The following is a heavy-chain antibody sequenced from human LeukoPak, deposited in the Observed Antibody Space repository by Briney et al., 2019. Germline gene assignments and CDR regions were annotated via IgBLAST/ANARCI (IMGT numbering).Heavy chain of an antibody. D-gene: IGHD3-3*01. V-gene: IGHV1-46*01. CDR2: INPSGGST. CDR1: GYTFTSYY. J-gene: IGHJ4*02. CDR3: ALGTSDFWSGLADY. Sequence: GASVKVSCKASGYTFTSYYMHWVRQAPGQGLEWMGIINPSGGSTSYAQKFQGRVTMTRDMSTSTVYMELSSLRSEDTAVYYCALGTSDFWSGLADYWAREPWSPSPQ.